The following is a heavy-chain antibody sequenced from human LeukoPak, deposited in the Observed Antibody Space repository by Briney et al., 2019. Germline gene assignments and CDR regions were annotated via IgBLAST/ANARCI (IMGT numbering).Heavy chain of an antibody. CDR3: ARGGPSYYGSGSYYNYYYYYMDV. J-gene: IGHJ6*03. CDR1: GYTFTSYD. D-gene: IGHD3-10*01. Sequence: ASVKVSCKASGYTFTSYDINWVRQATGQGLEWVGWMNPNSGNTGYAQKFQGRVTMTRDTSLSTGYMELSSLRSEDTAVYYCARGGPSYYGSGSYYNYYYYYMDVWGKGTTVTISS. V-gene: IGHV1-8*01. CDR2: MNPNSGNT.